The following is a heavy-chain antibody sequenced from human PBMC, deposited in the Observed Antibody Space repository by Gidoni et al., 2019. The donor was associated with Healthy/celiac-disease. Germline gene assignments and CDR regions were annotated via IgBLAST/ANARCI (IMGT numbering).Heavy chain of an antibody. CDR1: GFTFSSYA. CDR2: ISGSGGST. Sequence: EVQLLESGGGLVQPGGSLRLSCAASGFTFSSYAMSWVRQAPGKGLELVSAISGSGGSTYYADSVKGRFTISRDNSKNTLYLQMNSLRAEDTAVYYCAKFLGYCSGGSCYSLLPGLGSFDYWGQGTLVTVSS. V-gene: IGHV3-23*01. D-gene: IGHD2-15*01. CDR3: AKFLGYCSGGSCYSLLPGLGSFDY. J-gene: IGHJ4*02.